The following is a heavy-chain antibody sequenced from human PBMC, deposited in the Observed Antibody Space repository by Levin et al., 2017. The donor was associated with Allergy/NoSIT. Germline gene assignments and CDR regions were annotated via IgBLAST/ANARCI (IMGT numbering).Heavy chain of an antibody. V-gene: IGHV1-69*13. D-gene: IGHD5-12*01. CDR1: GGTFSSYA. CDR2: IIPIFGTA. CDR3: ARVRGYSGYDPEHYYYYGMDV. Sequence: GASVKVSCKASGGTFSSYAISWVRQAPGQGLEWMGGIIPIFGTANYAQKFQGRVTITADESTSTAYMELSSLRSEDTAVYYCARVRGYSGYDPEHYYYYGMDVWGQGTTVTVSS. J-gene: IGHJ6*02.